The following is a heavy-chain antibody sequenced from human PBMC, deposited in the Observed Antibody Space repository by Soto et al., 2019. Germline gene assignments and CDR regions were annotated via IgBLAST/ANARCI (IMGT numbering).Heavy chain of an antibody. J-gene: IGHJ4*02. D-gene: IGHD3-16*02. CDR3: AKAVGDLSPECYDY. V-gene: IGHV3-30*18. CDR2: ISYDGSDK. Sequence: QVQLVESGGGVVQPGRSLRLSCAASGFTFSSYAMHWVRQAPGKGLEWVAVISYDGSDKYYADSVKGRFTISRDNSKNTLNLQMNSLRADDTAVYYCAKAVGDLSPECYDYWGQGTLITVSS. CDR1: GFTFSSYA.